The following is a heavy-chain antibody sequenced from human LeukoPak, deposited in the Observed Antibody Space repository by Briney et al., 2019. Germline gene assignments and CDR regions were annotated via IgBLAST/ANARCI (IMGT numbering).Heavy chain of an antibody. D-gene: IGHD5-12*01. CDR3: AREDIVATIWDY. CDR2: IYHSGST. CDR1: GYSISSGYY. Sequence: PSETLSLTCTVSGYSISSGYYWGWIRQPPGKGLEWIGSIYHSGSTYYNPSLKSRVTISVDTSKNQFSLKLSSVTAADTAVYYCAREDIVATIWDYWGQGTLVTVSS. V-gene: IGHV4-38-2*02. J-gene: IGHJ4*02.